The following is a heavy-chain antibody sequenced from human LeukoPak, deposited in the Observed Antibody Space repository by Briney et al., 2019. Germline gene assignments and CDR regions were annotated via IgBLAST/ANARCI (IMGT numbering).Heavy chain of an antibody. CDR1: GGSISSSSYY. Sequence: SETLSLTCTVSGGSISSSSYYWGWIRQPPGKGLEWTGSIYYSGSTYYNPSLKGRVTISVDTSKNQFSLKLSSVTAGDTAVYYCARQHYYGSGTLGYWGQGTLVTVSS. J-gene: IGHJ4*02. CDR2: IYYSGST. D-gene: IGHD3-10*01. V-gene: IGHV4-39*01. CDR3: ARQHYYGSGTLGY.